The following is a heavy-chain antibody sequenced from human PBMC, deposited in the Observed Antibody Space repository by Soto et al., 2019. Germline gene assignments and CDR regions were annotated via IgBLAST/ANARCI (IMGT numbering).Heavy chain of an antibody. CDR3: ARDWGYDPDPTYYYGMDV. CDR2: IYYKSRWYN. V-gene: IGHV6-1*01. J-gene: IGHJ6*02. Sequence: QTLSLTCAISGDTVSTNTAAWNWIRQSPSRGLEWLGRIYYKSRWYNDYSESLKSRIAIIPDTSRNQFSLQLNSVIPEDTAVYYCARDWGYDPDPTYYYGMDVWGQGTKVTVSS. CDR1: GDTVSTNTAA. D-gene: IGHD5-12*01.